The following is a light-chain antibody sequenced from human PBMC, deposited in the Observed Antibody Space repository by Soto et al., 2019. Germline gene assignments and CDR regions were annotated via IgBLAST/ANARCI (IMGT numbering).Light chain of an antibody. Sequence: QTALTQPASVYGSPGQSITISCTGTSSDVGGYNYVSWYQHHPGKAPKLVIYDVSNRPSGVSSRFSGSKSGNTASLTISGLQAEDEADYYCCSYTSTSTWVFGGGTKLTVL. J-gene: IGLJ3*02. V-gene: IGLV2-14*03. CDR2: DVS. CDR1: SSDVGGYNY. CDR3: CSYTSTSTWV.